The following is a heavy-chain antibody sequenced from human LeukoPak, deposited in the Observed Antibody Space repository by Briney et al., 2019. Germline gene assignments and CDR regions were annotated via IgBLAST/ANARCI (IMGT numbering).Heavy chain of an antibody. CDR2: FYTSGNT. J-gene: IGHJ6*03. CDR1: GGSISRYY. CDR3: VRDFGSGSSRRYNYYMDV. V-gene: IGHV4-4*07. D-gene: IGHD3-10*01. Sequence: KSSETLSLTCTDSGGSISRYYWSWIRQTAGKGLEWIGRFYTSGNTNYNPSLKSRVTMSVEKSKNQFSLKLSSVTAADTAVYYCVRDFGSGSSRRYNYYMDVWGKGTTVTVSS.